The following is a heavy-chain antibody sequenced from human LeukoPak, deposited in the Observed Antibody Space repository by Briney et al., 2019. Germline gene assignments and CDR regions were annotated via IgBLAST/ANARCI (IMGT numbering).Heavy chain of an antibody. V-gene: IGHV3-21*01. CDR3: ARVILEWLLEGEYYFDY. CDR2: ISSSSSYI. CDR1: GFTFSSYS. D-gene: IGHD3-3*01. Sequence: NAGGSLRLSCAASGFTFSSYSMNWVRQAPGKGLEWVSSISSSSSYIYYADSVKGRFTISRDNAKNSLYLQMNSLRAEDTAVYYCARVILEWLLEGEYYFDYWGQGTLVTVSS. J-gene: IGHJ4*02.